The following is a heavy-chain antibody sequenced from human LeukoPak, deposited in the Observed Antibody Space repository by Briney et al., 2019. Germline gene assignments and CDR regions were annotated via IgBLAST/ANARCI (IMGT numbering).Heavy chain of an antibody. V-gene: IGHV3-30*18. CDR1: GFTFSSYG. CDR3: AKDGGSGSYQIGYYLDY. CDR2: ISYDGSNK. D-gene: IGHD3-10*01. J-gene: IGHJ4*02. Sequence: GRSLRLSCAASGFTFSSYGMHWVRQAPGKGLEWVAVISYDGSNKYYADSVKGRFTISRDNSKNTLYLQMNSLRAEDTAVYYCAKDGGSGSYQIGYYLDYWGQGTLVTVSS.